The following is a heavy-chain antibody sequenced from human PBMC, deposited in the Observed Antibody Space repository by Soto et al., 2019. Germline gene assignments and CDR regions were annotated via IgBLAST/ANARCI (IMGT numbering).Heavy chain of an antibody. J-gene: IGHJ4*02. V-gene: IGHV4-30-2*01. CDR3: ARHFDY. Sequence: PSETLSLTCAVSGGSITSGGYSWSWIRQPPGKGLEWIGCIYHSGSTSYNPSLKSRVTISVDRSKNQFSLKLNSLTAADTAVYYCARHFDYWGQGTLVTVSS. CDR1: GGSITSGGYS. CDR2: IYHSGST.